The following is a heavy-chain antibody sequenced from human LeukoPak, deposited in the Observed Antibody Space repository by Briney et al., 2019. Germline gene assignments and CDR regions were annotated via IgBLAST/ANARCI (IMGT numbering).Heavy chain of an antibody. CDR1: GGSINNYY. CDR3: ARTIVGAQYYFDY. J-gene: IGHJ4*02. D-gene: IGHD1-26*01. CDR2: IYYSGST. V-gene: IGHV4-59*01. Sequence: SETLSLTCTVSGGSINNYYWSWIRQPPGKGLEWIVYIYYSGSTNYNPSLKSRVTISVDTSKNQFSLKLSSVTAADTAVYYCARTIVGAQYYFDYWGQGTLVTVSS.